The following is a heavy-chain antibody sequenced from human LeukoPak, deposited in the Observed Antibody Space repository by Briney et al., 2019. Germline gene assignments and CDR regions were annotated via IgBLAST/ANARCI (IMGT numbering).Heavy chain of an antibody. V-gene: IGHV3-23*01. J-gene: IGHJ4*02. CDR3: AKSYSSSWYLYYFDY. D-gene: IGHD6-13*01. CDR1: GFTFSSYA. Sequence: PGGSLRLSCAASGFTFSSYAMSWVRQAPGKGLEWVSAISGSGGSTYYADSVKGRFTISRDNSKNTLYLQMNSLRAEDTAVYYCAKSYSSSWYLYYFDYWGQGTLVTVSS. CDR2: ISGSGGST.